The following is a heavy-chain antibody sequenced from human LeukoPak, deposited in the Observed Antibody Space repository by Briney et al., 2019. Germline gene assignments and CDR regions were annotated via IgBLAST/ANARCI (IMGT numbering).Heavy chain of an antibody. D-gene: IGHD3-16*01. CDR1: GFTFSSYA. V-gene: IGHV3-30-3*01. CDR2: ISYDGSNK. CDR3: ARTPRGVDYLDY. J-gene: IGHJ4*01. Sequence: GGSLRLSCAASGFTFSSYAMHWVRQAPGKGLEWVAVISYDGSNKYYADSVKGRFTISRDNSKDTLYLQMNSLRAEDTAVYYCARTPRGVDYLDYWGQGTWSPSPQ.